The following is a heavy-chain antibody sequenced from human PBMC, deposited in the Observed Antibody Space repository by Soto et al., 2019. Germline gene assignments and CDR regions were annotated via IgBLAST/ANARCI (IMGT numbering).Heavy chain of an antibody. Sequence: QVQLVQSGAEEKTPGASVKVSCKASGYTFTDYAIHWVRQAPGQRLEWMGWINAGNGNTKSSQKFQGRVTITRDTAASTAYMELSSLRSEDTAVYYCARSAVSPFGGLIGPFDYWGQGSLVTVSS. CDR3: ARSAVSPFGGLIGPFDY. V-gene: IGHV1-3*05. D-gene: IGHD3-16*02. CDR1: GYTFTDYA. J-gene: IGHJ4*02. CDR2: INAGNGNT.